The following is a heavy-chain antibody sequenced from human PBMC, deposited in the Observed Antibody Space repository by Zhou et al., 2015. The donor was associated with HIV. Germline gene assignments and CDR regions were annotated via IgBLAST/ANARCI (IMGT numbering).Heavy chain of an antibody. V-gene: IGHV1-18*04. D-gene: IGHD3-22*01. CDR2: IYNGNT. CDR3: ARLELGYYYDTSGPFDL. CDR1: GYPFSSYG. Sequence: QVQLVQSGGEVKKPGASMKVSCKASGYPFSSYGLTWVRQVPGQGLEWMGWIYNGNTNYAQKFQGRVTMTTDRSTRTAYMELRTLRSDDAAIYYCARLELGYYYDTSGPFDLWGRGTLVTVSS. J-gene: IGHJ2*01.